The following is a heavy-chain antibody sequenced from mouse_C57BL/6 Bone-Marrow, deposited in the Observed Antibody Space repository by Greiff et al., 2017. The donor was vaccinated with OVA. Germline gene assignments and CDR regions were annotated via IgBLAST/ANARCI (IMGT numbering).Heavy chain of an antibody. V-gene: IGHV1-66*01. D-gene: IGHD1-1*01. CDR2: IYPGSGNT. CDR1: GYSFTSYY. J-gene: IGHJ1*03. Sequence: VQLQQSGPELVKPGASVKISCKASGYSFTSYYIHWVKQRPGQGLEWIGWIYPGSGNTKYNEKFKGKATLTADTSSSTAYMQLSSLTSEDSAVYDCARDGSSSYWYFDVWGTGTTVTVSS. CDR3: ARDGSSSYWYFDV.